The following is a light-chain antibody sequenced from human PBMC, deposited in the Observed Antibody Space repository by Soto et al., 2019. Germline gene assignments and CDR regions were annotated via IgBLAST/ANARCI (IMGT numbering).Light chain of an antibody. CDR1: QSLSSSY. J-gene: IGKJ4*01. Sequence: EIVLTQSPGTLSLSPGERATLSCRASQSLSSSYLAWYQQRPDQAPRLLIYDASSRATGIPGRFSGSGSATDFTLTISRLEPEDFAVYHCQQYGNSPPTFGGGTKVEI. V-gene: IGKV3-20*01. CDR3: QQYGNSPPT. CDR2: DAS.